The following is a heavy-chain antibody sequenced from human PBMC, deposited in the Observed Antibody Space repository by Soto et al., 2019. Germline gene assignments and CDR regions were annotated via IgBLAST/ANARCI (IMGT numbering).Heavy chain of an antibody. CDR3: ARWSRDGYGSDAFDI. D-gene: IGHD5-12*01. V-gene: IGHV4-59*01. Sequence: SETLSLTCTVSGGSISSYYWSWIRQPPGKGLEWIGYIYYSGSTNYNPSLKSRVTRSVDTSKNQFSLKLSSVTAADTAVYYCARWSRDGYGSDAFDIWGQGTMVTVSS. CDR2: IYYSGST. J-gene: IGHJ3*02. CDR1: GGSISSYY.